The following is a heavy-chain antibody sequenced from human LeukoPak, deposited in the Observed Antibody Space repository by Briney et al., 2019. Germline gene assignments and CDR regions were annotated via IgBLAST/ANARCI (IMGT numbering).Heavy chain of an antibody. D-gene: IGHD6-19*01. J-gene: IGHJ2*01. CDR2: IYHSGST. Sequence: SETLSLTCAVSGGSISSSNWWSWVRQPPGKGLEWIGEIYHSGSTNYNPSLKSRVTISVDKSKNQFSLKLSSVTAADTAVYYCASRGRSVAYWYFDLWGRGTLVTVSS. CDR1: GGSISSSNW. V-gene: IGHV4-4*02. CDR3: ASRGRSVAYWYFDL.